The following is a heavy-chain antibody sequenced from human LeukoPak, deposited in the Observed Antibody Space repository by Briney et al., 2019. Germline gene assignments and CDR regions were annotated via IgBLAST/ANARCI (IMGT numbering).Heavy chain of an antibody. CDR1: GFTFSVYE. V-gene: IGHV3-15*01. CDR3: SRNADHDW. Sequence: GGSLRLSCAASGFTFSVYEMNWVRQTPEKGLEWVARIKRQTEGWTKDYAAPVKGRFTFSRDDSKSTVYLQMNSLEIEDTAVYYCSRNADHDWWGQGTLVTVSS. J-gene: IGHJ4*02. CDR2: IKRQTEGWTK. D-gene: IGHD1-14*01.